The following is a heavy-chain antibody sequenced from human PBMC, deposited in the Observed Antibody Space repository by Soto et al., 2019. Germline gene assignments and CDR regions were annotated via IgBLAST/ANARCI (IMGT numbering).Heavy chain of an antibody. V-gene: IGHV3-15*07. CDR1: GFTFSNAW. D-gene: IGHD3-10*01. Sequence: EVQLVESGGGLVKPGGSLRLSCAASGFTFSNAWMNWVRQAPGKGLEWVGRIKSKTDGGTTDYAAPVKGRFTISRDDSKNTLYLQMNSLKTEDTAVYYCTTDQDVVPYYYYYCGMDVWGQGTTVTVSS. J-gene: IGHJ6*02. CDR2: IKSKTDGGTT. CDR3: TTDQDVVPYYYYYCGMDV.